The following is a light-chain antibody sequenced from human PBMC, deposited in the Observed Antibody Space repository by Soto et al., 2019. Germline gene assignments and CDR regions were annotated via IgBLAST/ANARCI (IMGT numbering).Light chain of an antibody. J-gene: IGKJ2*01. CDR1: QSVNSN. CDR3: QQYINWPYT. V-gene: IGKV3-15*01. Sequence: EIVMTQSPATLSVSPGERATLSCRASQSVNSNLAWYQQKTGQAPRILIYGASARDTGFPARFSGSGSGTEFTLTISRLQSEDFEVYYCQQYINWPYTFGQGTKVDIK. CDR2: GAS.